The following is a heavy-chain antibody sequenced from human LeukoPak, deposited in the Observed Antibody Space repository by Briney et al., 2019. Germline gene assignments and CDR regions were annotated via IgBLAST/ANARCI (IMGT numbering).Heavy chain of an antibody. D-gene: IGHD1-1*01. CDR3: ARHWSGWFDP. J-gene: IGHJ5*02. Sequence: SETLSLTCTVSGGSISGYYWSWIRQPPEKGLEWIGYIYYSGSTNYNPSLKSRVTISVDTSKNQFSLKLSSVTAADTAVYYCARHWSGWFDPWGQGTLVTVSS. CDR2: IYYSGST. V-gene: IGHV4-59*01. CDR1: GGSISGYY.